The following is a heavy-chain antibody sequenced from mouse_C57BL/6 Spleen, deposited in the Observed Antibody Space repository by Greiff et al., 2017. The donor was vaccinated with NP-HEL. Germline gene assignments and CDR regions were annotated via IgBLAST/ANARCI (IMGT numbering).Heavy chain of an antibody. CDR3: ARGTAQATCAY. CDR2: IYPSDSET. V-gene: IGHV1-61*01. Sequence: QVQLQQPGAELVRPGSSVKLSCKASGYTFTSYWMDWVKQRPGQGLEWIGNIYPSDSETHYNQKFKDKATLTVDKSSSTAYMQLSSLTSEDSAVYYCARGTAQATCAYWGQGTLVTVSA. CDR1: GYTFTSYW. J-gene: IGHJ3*01. D-gene: IGHD3-2*02.